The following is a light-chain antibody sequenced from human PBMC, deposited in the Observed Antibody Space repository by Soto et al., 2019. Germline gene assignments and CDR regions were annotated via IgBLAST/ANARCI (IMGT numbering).Light chain of an antibody. J-gene: IGKJ5*01. CDR3: QQRHMWPIT. CDR1: QSVSSY. CDR2: DAY. V-gene: IGKV3-11*01. Sequence: IVLPQSPATLSLSPGERATLSCRASQSVSSYLAWYQQKPGQAPRLLIYDAYNRATGIPPRFSGSGSGTDFTLTISSLEPEDSAVYYCQQRHMWPITFGQGTRLEIK.